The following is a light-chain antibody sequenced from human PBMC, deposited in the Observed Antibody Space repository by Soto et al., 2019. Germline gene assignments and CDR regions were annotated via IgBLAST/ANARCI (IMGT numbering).Light chain of an antibody. CDR3: QQASSVPLT. Sequence: IQMTQSPSSVSASVGDRVTITCRASQGVSSWLAWYQQKPGKAPRLLIYAASFLHRGVPSRFSGSGSGSDFTLTSSSLQPDDFATYYCQQASSVPLTFGGGTKVDMK. CDR2: AAS. J-gene: IGKJ4*01. V-gene: IGKV1-12*01. CDR1: QGVSSW.